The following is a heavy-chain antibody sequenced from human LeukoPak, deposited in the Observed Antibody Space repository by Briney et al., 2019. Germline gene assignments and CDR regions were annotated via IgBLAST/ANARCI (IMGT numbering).Heavy chain of an antibody. J-gene: IGHJ5*02. CDR1: GGSISSYY. D-gene: IGHD5-18*01. CDR3: ARGNSYAADWFDP. V-gene: IGHV4-59*01. CDR2: IYYSGST. Sequence: SETLSLTCTVSGGSISSYYWSWIRQPPGKGLEWIGYIYYSGSTNYNPSLKSRVTISVDTSKNQFSLKLSSVTAADTAVYYCARGNSYAADWFDPWGQGTLVTVSS.